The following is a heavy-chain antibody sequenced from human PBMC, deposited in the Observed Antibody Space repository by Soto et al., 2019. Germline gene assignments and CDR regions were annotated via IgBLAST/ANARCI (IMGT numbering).Heavy chain of an antibody. D-gene: IGHD1-20*01. CDR2: VNPKRGDA. CDR1: GYKFTDYY. Sequence: QVLLVQSGAEVKKPGASVKVSCKASGYKFTDYYIHWVRQAPGQGPEWMGWVNPKRGDAVYAQKFQGWVTQTRDTATPTAYREVNSLKSGDPAILYWGRNPGIPGRYWYFDLWGRGTLVPFPS. J-gene: IGHJ2*01. V-gene: IGHV1-2*04. CDR3: GRNPGIPGRYWYFDL.